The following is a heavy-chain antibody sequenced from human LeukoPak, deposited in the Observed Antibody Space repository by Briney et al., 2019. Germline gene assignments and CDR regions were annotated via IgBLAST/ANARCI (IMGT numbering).Heavy chain of an antibody. CDR2: ISSSSSTI. V-gene: IGHV3-48*01. D-gene: IGHD4-23*01. J-gene: IGHJ4*02. Sequence: GGSLRLSCAASGFTFSSYSMNWVRQAPGKGLEWVSYISSSSSTIYYAASVKGRFTISRDNAKNSLYLQMNSLRAEDTAVYYCATTGTTVVTYFDYWGQGTLVTVSS. CDR3: ATTGTTVVTYFDY. CDR1: GFTFSSYS.